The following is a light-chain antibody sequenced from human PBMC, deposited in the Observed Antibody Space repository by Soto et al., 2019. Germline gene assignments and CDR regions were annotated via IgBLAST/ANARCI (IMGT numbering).Light chain of an antibody. Sequence: DIQMTQSPSSLSASVGDRVTITCRASQTISTYLNWYQQKPGKAPRLLIYDASSLLSGVPSRFSGSGSGTDFTLTIASLQPEDFSTYYCEQSDSTPYTCGRGTKVEI. CDR3: EQSDSTPYT. CDR2: DAS. V-gene: IGKV1-39*01. CDR1: QTISTY. J-gene: IGKJ2*01.